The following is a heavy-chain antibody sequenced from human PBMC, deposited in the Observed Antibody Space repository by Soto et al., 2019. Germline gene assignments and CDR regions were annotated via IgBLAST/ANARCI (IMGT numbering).Heavy chain of an antibody. V-gene: IGHV1-2*02. CDR1: GYTFTGYY. CDR2: INPNSGGT. CDR3: ARDKRLRPYYFDY. D-gene: IGHD4-17*01. J-gene: IGHJ4*02. Sequence: VASVKVSCKASGYTFTGYYMHWVRLAPGQGLEWMGWINPNSGGTNYAQKFQGKVTMTRDTSISTAYMELSRLRSDDTAVYYCARDKRLRPYYFDYWGQGTLVTVSS.